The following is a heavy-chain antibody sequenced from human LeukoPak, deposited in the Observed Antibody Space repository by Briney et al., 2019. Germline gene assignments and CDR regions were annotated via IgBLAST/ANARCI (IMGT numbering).Heavy chain of an antibody. D-gene: IGHD6-6*01. Sequence: PSETQSLTCGVSGGSLSGYYWSWIRQPPGKGLEWIGEITRYGNTNYNPSLKSRVTISGDTSKKQLSLKLSSVTAADTAVYYCARGFGVRGIAARSLDYWGQGTLVTVSS. CDR2: ITRYGNT. J-gene: IGHJ4*02. CDR1: GGSLSGYY. CDR3: ARGFGVRGIAARSLDY. V-gene: IGHV4-34*01.